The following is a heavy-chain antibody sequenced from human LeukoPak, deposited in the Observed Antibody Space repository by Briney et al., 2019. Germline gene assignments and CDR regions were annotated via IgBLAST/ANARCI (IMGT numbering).Heavy chain of an antibody. Sequence: LAGGSLRLSCAASGFTFSSYGMHWVRQAPGKGLEWVAVISYDGSNKYYADSVKGRFTISRDNSKNTLYLQMNSLRAEDTAVYYCASGSTLIDYWGQGTLVTVSS. V-gene: IGHV3-30*03. D-gene: IGHD2-15*01. CDR3: ASGSTLIDY. J-gene: IGHJ4*02. CDR1: GFTFSSYG. CDR2: ISYDGSNK.